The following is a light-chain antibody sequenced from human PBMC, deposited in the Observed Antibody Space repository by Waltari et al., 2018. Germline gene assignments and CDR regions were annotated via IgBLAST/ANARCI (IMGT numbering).Light chain of an antibody. Sequence: DVQMTQSPSPLSASVGDRVTITCRASQSISTWLAWYQQKPGKAPKPLIYKASSLQSGVPSRFSGSGFGTEFTLTISTLQPDDFATYYCQQYNTYWTFGQGTKVEIK. CDR1: QSISTW. J-gene: IGKJ1*01. CDR3: QQYNTYWT. V-gene: IGKV1-5*03. CDR2: KAS.